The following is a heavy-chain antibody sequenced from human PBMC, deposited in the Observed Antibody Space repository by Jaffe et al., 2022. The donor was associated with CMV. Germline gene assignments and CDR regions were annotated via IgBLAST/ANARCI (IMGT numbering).Heavy chain of an antibody. Sequence: EVQLVESGGGLVQPGRSLRLSCAASGFTFDDYGMQWVRQAPGKGLEWVSGISWNSGSLGYADSVKGRFTISRDNAKKSLYLQMNSLRVEDTALYYCAKEMGVGWGIWSGSSYYYGMDVWGQGTTVTVSS. V-gene: IGHV3-9*01. D-gene: IGHD3-3*01. CDR3: AKEMGVGWGIWSGSSYYYGMDV. CDR2: ISWNSGSL. J-gene: IGHJ6*02. CDR1: GFTFDDYG.